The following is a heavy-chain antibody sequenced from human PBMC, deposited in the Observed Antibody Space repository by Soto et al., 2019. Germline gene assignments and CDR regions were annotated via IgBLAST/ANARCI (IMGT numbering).Heavy chain of an antibody. Sequence: EVQLLESGGGLVQPGGSLRLSCAASGFTFSSYAMSCVRQAPGKGLEWVSAISGSGGSTYYADSVKGRFTISRDNSKNTLNLQMNSMRAEDTAVYYCAKTGGDYDYIWGSYRNWGQGTLVTVSS. CDR2: ISGSGGST. J-gene: IGHJ4*02. V-gene: IGHV3-23*01. CDR3: AKTGGDYDYIWGSYRN. D-gene: IGHD3-16*02. CDR1: GFTFSSYA.